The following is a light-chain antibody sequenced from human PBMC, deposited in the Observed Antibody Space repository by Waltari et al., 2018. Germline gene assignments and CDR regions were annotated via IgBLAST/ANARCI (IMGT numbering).Light chain of an antibody. CDR1: QTVSRNH. Sequence: EIVLTQSPGTLSLSPGERTTLSCRASQTVSRNHLAWYQQKPGQAPRLLIYAASSRPPGIPDRFSGSGSGTELTLTISRLEPEDFAVYYCQQYVSSPPGVTFGPGTKVDIK. J-gene: IGKJ3*01. CDR2: AAS. V-gene: IGKV3-20*01. CDR3: QQYVSSPPGVT.